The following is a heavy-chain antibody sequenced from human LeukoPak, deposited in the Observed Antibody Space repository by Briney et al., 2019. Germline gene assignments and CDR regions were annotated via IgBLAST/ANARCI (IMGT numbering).Heavy chain of an antibody. CDR3: ARGPGISVAGYDFDY. CDR1: GFTFSNFG. V-gene: IGHV3-33*01. CDR2: IWYGKQNR. J-gene: IGHJ4*02. Sequence: GGSLRLSCTASGFTFSNFGLHWVRQAPGRGLEWVAIIWYGKQNRFYSDSVKGRFTISRDDAKNTLYLQMNSLRVDDTALYYCARGPGISVAGYDFDYWGQGAPVTVSS. D-gene: IGHD6-19*01.